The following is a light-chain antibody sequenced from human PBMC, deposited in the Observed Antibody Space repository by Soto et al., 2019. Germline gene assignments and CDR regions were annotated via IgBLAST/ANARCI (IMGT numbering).Light chain of an antibody. CDR2: GSS. Sequence: EIVLTQSPGTLSLSPGEGATLSCRASQSVSSRYLAWYQQKPGQPPRLLIYGSSTRATGVPARFSGSGSGTEFTLTISRLQSEDFAVYYCQQYYNWRPRFGQGTKVDIK. CDR3: QQYYNWRPR. J-gene: IGKJ1*01. V-gene: IGKV3-15*01. CDR1: QSVSSRY.